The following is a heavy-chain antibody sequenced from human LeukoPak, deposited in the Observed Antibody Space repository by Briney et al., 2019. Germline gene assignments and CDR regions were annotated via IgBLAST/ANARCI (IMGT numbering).Heavy chain of an antibody. CDR3: ARGGGLDV. J-gene: IGHJ6*02. CDR2: INKGGSYM. CDR1: GFIFRDYT. D-gene: IGHD3-16*01. Sequence: GGSLRLSCVASGFIFRDYTMNWVRQTPGKGLEWVSAINKGGSYMAYADSVKGRFTVSRDNAKNSLFLQMNNLRVEDTAVYFCARGGGLDVWGQGATVTVSS. V-gene: IGHV3-21*01.